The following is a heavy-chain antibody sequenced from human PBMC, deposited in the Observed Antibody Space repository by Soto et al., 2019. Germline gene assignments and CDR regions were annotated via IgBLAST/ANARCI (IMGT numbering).Heavy chain of an antibody. CDR3: ARGGIAARPYYYYFGMDV. CDR1: GGTFSSYA. Sequence: QVQLVQSGAEVKKPGSSVKVSCKASGGTFSSYAISWVRQAPGQGLEWMGGIIPIFGTANYAQKFQGRVTITADEPTSTAYMELSSLRSEDTAVYYCARGGIAARPYYYYFGMDVWGQGTTVTVSS. J-gene: IGHJ6*02. D-gene: IGHD6-6*01. V-gene: IGHV1-69*01. CDR2: IIPIFGTA.